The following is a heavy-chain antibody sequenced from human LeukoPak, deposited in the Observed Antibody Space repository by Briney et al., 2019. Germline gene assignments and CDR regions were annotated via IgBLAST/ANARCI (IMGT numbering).Heavy chain of an antibody. V-gene: IGHV4-59*08. Sequence: SETLSLTCTVSGGSISSYYWSWIRQPPGKGLEWIGYIYYSGSTNYNPSLKSRVTISVDTSKNQFSLKLSSVTAADTAVYYCARQTSTKESGYYYYYGMDVWGQGTTVTVSS. CDR2: IYYSGST. CDR3: ARQTSTKESGYYYYYGMDV. CDR1: GGSISSYY. D-gene: IGHD2-8*01. J-gene: IGHJ6*02.